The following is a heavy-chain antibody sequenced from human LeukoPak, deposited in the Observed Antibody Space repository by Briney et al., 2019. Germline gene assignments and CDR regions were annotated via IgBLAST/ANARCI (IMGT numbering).Heavy chain of an antibody. Sequence: SETLSPTCTVSGGSISSGGYYWSWIRQHPGKGLEWIGYIYYSGSTYYNPSLKSRVTISVDTSKNQFSLKLSSVTAADTAVYYCARHGAASFDYWGQGTLVTVSS. CDR1: GGSISSGGYY. CDR2: IYYSGST. CDR3: ARHGAASFDY. J-gene: IGHJ4*02. V-gene: IGHV4-31*03. D-gene: IGHD2-15*01.